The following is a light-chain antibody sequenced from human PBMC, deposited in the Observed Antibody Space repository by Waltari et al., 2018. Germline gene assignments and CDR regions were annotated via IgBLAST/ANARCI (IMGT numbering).Light chain of an antibody. V-gene: IGLV2-8*01. Sequence: QSALTQPPSASGSPGQSVTISCTGISSDVGGYHYVSWYQQHPGKAPKLMIYEVSKRPSGVPDRFSGSKSGNTASLTVSGLQAEDEADYYCSSYAGSNAWVFGGGTKLTVL. CDR1: SSDVGGYHY. CDR3: SSYAGSNAWV. J-gene: IGLJ3*02. CDR2: EVS.